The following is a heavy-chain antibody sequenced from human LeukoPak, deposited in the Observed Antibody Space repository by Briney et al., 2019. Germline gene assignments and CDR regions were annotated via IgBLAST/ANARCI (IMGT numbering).Heavy chain of an antibody. D-gene: IGHD2-2*01. CDR1: GYTFTSYD. J-gene: IGHJ5*02. V-gene: IGHV1-8*01. CDR2: MNPNSGNT. Sequence: GASVKVSCKASGYTFTSYDINWVRQATGQGLEWMGWMNPNSGNTGYAQKFQGRVTMTRNTSISTAYMELSSLRSEDTAVYYCARVRRGYCSSTSCSSYNWFDPWGQGNLVTVSS. CDR3: ARVRRGYCSSTSCSSYNWFDP.